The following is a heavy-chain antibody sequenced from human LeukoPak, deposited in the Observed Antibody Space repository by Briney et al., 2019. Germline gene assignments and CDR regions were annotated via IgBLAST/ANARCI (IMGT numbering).Heavy chain of an antibody. CDR1: GYTFTSYY. Sequence: ASVKVSCKASGYTFTSYYMHWVRQAPGQGLEWMGIINPSGGSTSYAQKFQGRVTMTRDMSTSTVYMELSSLKASDTAMYYCARLRVVAAKRDFGYYYYYMDVWGKGTTVTISS. J-gene: IGHJ6*03. CDR3: ARLRVVAAKRDFGYYYYYMDV. CDR2: INPSGGST. V-gene: IGHV1-46*01. D-gene: IGHD2-15*01.